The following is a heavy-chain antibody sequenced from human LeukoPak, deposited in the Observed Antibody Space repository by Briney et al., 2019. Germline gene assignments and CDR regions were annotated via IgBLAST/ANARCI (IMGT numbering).Heavy chain of an antibody. CDR2: IGIRSGNT. D-gene: IGHD2-2*01. J-gene: IGHJ4*02. Sequence: PGGSLRLSFAASGFTFSSYSMNWVRQAPGKGLDGISYIGIRSGNTKYADSVKDRFTIYGDKAKNSVYLQMNSLRVEDTAVYYCARDTKYAFDNWGQGTLVTVSS. CDR1: GFTFSSYS. V-gene: IGHV3-48*01. CDR3: ARDTKYAFDN.